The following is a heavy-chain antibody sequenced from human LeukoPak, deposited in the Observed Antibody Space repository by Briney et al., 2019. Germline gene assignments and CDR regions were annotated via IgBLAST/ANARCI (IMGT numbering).Heavy chain of an antibody. CDR3: ARDKVAPYQPLVVGCFDL. J-gene: IGHJ2*01. CDR2: IYYSGST. D-gene: IGHD2-8*02. Sequence: KASETLSLTCTVSGGSISSGDYYWSWIRQPPGKGLEWIGYIYYSGSTYYNPSLKSRVTISVDTSKNQFSLKLSSVTAADTAVYYCARDKVAPYQPLVVGCFDLWGRGTLVTVSS. CDR1: GGSISSGDYY. V-gene: IGHV4-30-4*01.